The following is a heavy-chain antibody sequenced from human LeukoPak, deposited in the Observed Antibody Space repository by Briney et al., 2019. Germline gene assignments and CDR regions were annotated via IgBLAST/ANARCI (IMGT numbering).Heavy chain of an antibody. CDR2: ISSSSDTI. J-gene: IGHJ4*02. Sequence: QPGGSLRLSCAASGFTFSSYSMNWVRQAPGKGLEWVSYISSSSDTIYYADSVKGRFTISRDNAKNSLYLQMNSLRAEDTAVYYCARDLLGQWPTVFDYWGQGTLVTVSS. V-gene: IGHV3-48*01. D-gene: IGHD6-19*01. CDR1: GFTFSSYS. CDR3: ARDLLGQWPTVFDY.